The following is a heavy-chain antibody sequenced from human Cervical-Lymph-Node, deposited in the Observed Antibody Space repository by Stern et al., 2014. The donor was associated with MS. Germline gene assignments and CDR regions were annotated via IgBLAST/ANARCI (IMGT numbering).Heavy chain of an antibody. CDR2: ITTHNGNT. Sequence: VQLVQSGTEVKKPGASVKVSCKTSGYTFTSHGISWVRQVPGQGLEWMGWITTHNGNTDYAQKVQDRVTLTTDTSTNIAYMELRSLRSDDTAVYYCARSSSWYFDYWGQGTLVAVSS. D-gene: IGHD6-13*01. CDR3: ARSSSWYFDY. J-gene: IGHJ4*02. CDR1: GYTFTSHG. V-gene: IGHV1-18*01.